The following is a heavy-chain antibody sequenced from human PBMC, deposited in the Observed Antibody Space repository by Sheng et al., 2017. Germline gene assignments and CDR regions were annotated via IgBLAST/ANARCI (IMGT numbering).Heavy chain of an antibody. CDR2: IWSDGKTT. CDR3: ARETRGYFDH. D-gene: IGHD3-10*01. V-gene: IGHV3-33*01. J-gene: IGHJ4*02. CDR1: GFYFNDHG. Sequence: QVQLEESGGGVVQPGKSLRLSCAISGFYFNDHGMHWVRQAPGKGLEWVAVIWSDGKTTFYGDSVKGRLSIFRDDSKNTLHLQMNSLRVEDTAVYYCARETRGYFDHWGQGTLVTVSS.